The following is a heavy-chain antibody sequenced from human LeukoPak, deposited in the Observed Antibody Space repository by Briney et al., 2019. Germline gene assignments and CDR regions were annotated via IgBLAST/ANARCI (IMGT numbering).Heavy chain of an antibody. Sequence: GGSLRLSCAASGFTFSNYWMGWVRQPPGKGPQWVANIKEDGSEKYYVDSVKGRFTISRDNAKNSVYLQMNSLRVEDTAVYYCARRPFGADCWGQGTLVTVSS. CDR1: GFTFSNYW. D-gene: IGHD3-10*01. CDR2: IKEDGSEK. CDR3: ARRPFGADC. V-gene: IGHV3-7*01. J-gene: IGHJ4*02.